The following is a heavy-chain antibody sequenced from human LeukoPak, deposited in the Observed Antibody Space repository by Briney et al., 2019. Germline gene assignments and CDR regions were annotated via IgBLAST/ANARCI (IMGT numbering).Heavy chain of an antibody. CDR2: IKQDGSEK. J-gene: IGHJ4*02. CDR1: GFTFSSSW. V-gene: IGHV3-7*01. CDR3: ARKRGYSYGPFDY. Sequence: GGSLRLSCGASGFTFSSSWMSWVRQAPGKGLEGVANIKQDGSEKYYVDSVKGRFTISRDNAKNSLFLQMNSLRAEDTAVYYCARKRGYSYGPFDYWGQGTLVTVSS. D-gene: IGHD5-18*01.